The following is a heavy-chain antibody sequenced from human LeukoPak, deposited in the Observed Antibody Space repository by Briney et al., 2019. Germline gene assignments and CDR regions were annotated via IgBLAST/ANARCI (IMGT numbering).Heavy chain of an antibody. V-gene: IGHV3-49*03. D-gene: IGHD3-22*01. Sequence: RSLRLSCTASGFTFGDYAMSWFRQAPGKGLEWVGFTRSKAYGGTTEYAASVKGRFTISRDDSKSIAYLQMNSLKTEDTAVYYCTRGISSGYVWDACDIWGQGTMVTVSS. CDR2: TRSKAYGGTT. CDR1: GFTFGDYA. J-gene: IGHJ3*02. CDR3: TRGISSGYVWDACDI.